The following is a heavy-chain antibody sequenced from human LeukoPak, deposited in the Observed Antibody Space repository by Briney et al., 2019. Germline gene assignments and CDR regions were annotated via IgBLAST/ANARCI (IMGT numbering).Heavy chain of an antibody. D-gene: IGHD2-2*01. J-gene: IGHJ6*03. CDR2: ISAYNGNT. Sequence: ASVKVSCKASGYTFTSYGISWVRQAPGQGLEWMGWISAYNGNTNYAQNLQGRVTMTTDTSTSTAYMELRSLRSDDTAVYYCARVRQGYCSSTSCYGDYYYYMDVWGKGTTVTVSS. CDR3: ARVRQGYCSSTSCYGDYYYYMDV. V-gene: IGHV1-18*01. CDR1: GYTFTSYG.